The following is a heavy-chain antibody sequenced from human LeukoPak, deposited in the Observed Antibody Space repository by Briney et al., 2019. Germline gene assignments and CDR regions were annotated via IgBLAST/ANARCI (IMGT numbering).Heavy chain of an antibody. D-gene: IGHD6-19*01. Sequence: PSETLSLTCTVSGGSISSYYWSWIRQPPGKGLEWIGYIYYSGSTNYNPSLKSRVTTSVDTSKNQFSLKLSSVTAADTAVYYCARLAVYAFDIWGQGTMVTVSS. CDR2: IYYSGST. V-gene: IGHV4-59*08. CDR1: GGSISSYY. J-gene: IGHJ3*02. CDR3: ARLAVYAFDI.